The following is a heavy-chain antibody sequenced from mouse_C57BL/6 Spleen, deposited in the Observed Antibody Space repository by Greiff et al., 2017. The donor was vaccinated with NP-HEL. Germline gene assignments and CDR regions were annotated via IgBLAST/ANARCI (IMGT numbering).Heavy chain of an antibody. D-gene: IGHD1-1*01. CDR2: IYPGNSDT. V-gene: IGHV1-5*01. CDR1: GYTFTSYW. CDR3: TRADHYYGSSYDYFDY. Sequence: EVQLQQSGTVLARPGASVKMSCKTSGYTFTSYWMHWVKQRPGQGLEWIGAIYPGNSDTSYNQKFKGKAKLTAVTSASTAYMELSSLTNEDSAVYYCTRADHYYGSSYDYFDYWGQGTTLTVSS. J-gene: IGHJ2*01.